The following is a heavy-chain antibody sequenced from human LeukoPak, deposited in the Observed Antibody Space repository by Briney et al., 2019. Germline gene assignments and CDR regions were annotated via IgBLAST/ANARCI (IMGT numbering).Heavy chain of an antibody. Sequence: PGGSLRLSCAASGFTFSSQAMSWVRLAPGKGLEWVSDISGSGGSTYYADSVKGRFTISRDNSKNTLYLQMNSLKTEDTAVYYCTTGYSSGYYSAFDIWGQGTMVTVSS. V-gene: IGHV3-23*01. J-gene: IGHJ3*02. CDR3: TTGYSSGYYSAFDI. CDR1: GFTFSSQA. D-gene: IGHD3-22*01. CDR2: ISGSGGST.